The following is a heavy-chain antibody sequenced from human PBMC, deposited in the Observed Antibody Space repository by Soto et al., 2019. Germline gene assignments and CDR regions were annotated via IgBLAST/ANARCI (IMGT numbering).Heavy chain of an antibody. D-gene: IGHD2-21*02. J-gene: IGHJ4*02. CDR3: ARHLVSLGGDDGPVPLYFDY. Sequence: PSETLSLTCTVSGGSISSYYWSWIRQPPGKGLEWIGYIYYSGSTNYNPSLKSRVTISVDTSKNQFSLKLSSVTAADTAVYYCARHLVSLGGDDGPVPLYFDYWGQGTLVTVSS. V-gene: IGHV4-59*01. CDR1: GGSISSYY. CDR2: IYYSGST.